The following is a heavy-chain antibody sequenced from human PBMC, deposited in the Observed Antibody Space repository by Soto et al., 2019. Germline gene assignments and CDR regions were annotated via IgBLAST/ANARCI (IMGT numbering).Heavy chain of an antibody. V-gene: IGHV1-69*06. D-gene: IGHD1-1*01. J-gene: IGHJ4*02. Sequence: SMQVSSKASGGSFSSHSIACVRQVPGQGLEWVGGIMPTFGSATYAPKFQGRVTITADKSTSTAYMELRSVRSEYTAVYYCATERSAQYYDYWGQGTLVTVSS. CDR3: ATERSAQYYDY. CDR2: IMPTFGSA. CDR1: GGSFSSHS.